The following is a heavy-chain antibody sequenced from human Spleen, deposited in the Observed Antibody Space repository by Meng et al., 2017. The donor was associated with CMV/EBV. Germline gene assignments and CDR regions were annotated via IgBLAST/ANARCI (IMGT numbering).Heavy chain of an antibody. J-gene: IGHJ6*01. D-gene: IGHD2-15*01. CDR2: ISSGSSYA. Sequence: GGSLRLSCAASGFTFSSYSMNWVRQAPGKGLEWVSSISSGSSYAFYIDSLKGRFTISRDNVKNSVYLQMNSLRAEDTAMYYCARVLEDVVVVVPNYYYGMDVWGQGTTVTVSS. CDR1: GFTFSSYS. CDR3: ARVLEDVVVVVPNYYYGMDV. V-gene: IGHV3-21*06.